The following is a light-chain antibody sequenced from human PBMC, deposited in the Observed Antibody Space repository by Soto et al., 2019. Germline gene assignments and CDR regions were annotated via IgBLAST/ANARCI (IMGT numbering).Light chain of an antibody. V-gene: IGKV1-9*01. CDR3: QQLNSYPRAIT. J-gene: IGKJ5*01. CDR1: QGISSY. CDR2: AAS. Sequence: DIQLTQSPSFLSASVGDRVTITCRASQGISSYLVWYQQKPGKAPKLLIYAASTLQSGVPSRFSGSGSGTEFTLTISSLQPEDFATYYCQQLNSYPRAITFGQGTRLEIK.